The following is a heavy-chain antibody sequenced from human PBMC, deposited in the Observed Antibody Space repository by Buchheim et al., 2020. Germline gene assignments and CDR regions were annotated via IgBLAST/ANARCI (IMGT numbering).Heavy chain of an antibody. V-gene: IGHV3-21*04. CDR1: GFTFSSYA. CDR3: ARDDFWSGHFDY. Sequence: EVQLLESGGGLVQPGGSLRLSCAASGFTFSSYAMSWVRQAPGKGLEWVSSISSSSSYIYYADSVKGRFTISRDNTRNSVYLQMNSLSADDTAVYYCARDDFWSGHFDYWGQGTL. CDR2: ISSSSSYI. D-gene: IGHD3-3*01. J-gene: IGHJ4*02.